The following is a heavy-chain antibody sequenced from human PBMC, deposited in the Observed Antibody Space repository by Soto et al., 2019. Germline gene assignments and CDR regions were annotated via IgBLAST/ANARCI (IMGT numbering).Heavy chain of an antibody. CDR2: ICHRGST. J-gene: IGHJ4*02. CDR1: GGSISSGGYS. D-gene: IGHD1-26*01. CDR3: ATVPLP. Sequence: QLQLQESCSGLVKPSQTLSLTCAVSGGSISSGGYSWSWIRQPTGKGLEWIGYICHRGSTCSTPSLKSRVTISVARSKTPFSLQLSSVTAADTAVYSGATVPLPWGQGNLVTVSS. V-gene: IGHV4-30-2*01.